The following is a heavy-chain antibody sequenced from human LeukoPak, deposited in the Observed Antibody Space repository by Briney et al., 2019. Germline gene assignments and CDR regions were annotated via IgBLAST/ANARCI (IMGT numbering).Heavy chain of an antibody. CDR3: VRVISGSYAFDI. CDR2: SRNKANSYTT. Sequence: GGSLRLSCAASGFIFSDHYMDWVRQAPGKGLDWVGRSRNKANSYTTEYAASVKGRFTISRDDSKNSLYLQMSSLKTEDTAVYCCVRVISGSYAFDIWGQGTMVTVSS. V-gene: IGHV3-72*01. J-gene: IGHJ3*02. CDR1: GFIFSDHY. D-gene: IGHD1-26*01.